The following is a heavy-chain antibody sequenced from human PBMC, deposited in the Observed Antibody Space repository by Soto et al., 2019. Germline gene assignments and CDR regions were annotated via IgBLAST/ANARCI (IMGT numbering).Heavy chain of an antibody. J-gene: IGHJ5*02. CDR1: RVTLNCKT. Sequence: SKDPRVTLNCKTICSPRHAKRQGLEWMGRIIPILGIANYAQKFQGRVTITADKSASTAYMELGSLRSEDTAVYYCARDRDVVVVAATRGNWFDPWGQGTLVTVSS. D-gene: IGHD2-15*01. CDR2: IIPILGIA. V-gene: IGHV1-69*04. CDR3: ARDRDVVVVAATRGNWFDP.